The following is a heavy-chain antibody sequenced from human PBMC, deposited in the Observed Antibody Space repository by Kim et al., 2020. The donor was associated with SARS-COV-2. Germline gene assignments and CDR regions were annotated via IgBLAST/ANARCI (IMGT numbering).Heavy chain of an antibody. J-gene: IGHJ4*02. Sequence: LKSRVTISVDTSKNQFSLKLSSVTAADTAVYYCARGPYYYGSGKSPDFDYWGQGTLVTVSS. V-gene: IGHV4-34*01. D-gene: IGHD3-10*01. CDR3: ARGPYYYGSGKSPDFDY.